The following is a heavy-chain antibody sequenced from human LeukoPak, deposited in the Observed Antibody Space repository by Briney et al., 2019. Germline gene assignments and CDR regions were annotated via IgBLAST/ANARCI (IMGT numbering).Heavy chain of an antibody. CDR1: GGSFSGYY. Sequence: PSETLSLTCAVYGGSFSGYYWSWIRQPPGKGLEWIGEINHSGSTNYNPSLKSRVTISVDTSKNQFSLKLSSVTAADTAVYYCARRGGSRASIAAAGYNWFDPWGQGTLVTVSS. CDR3: ARRGGSRASIAAAGYNWFDP. CDR2: INHSGST. D-gene: IGHD6-13*01. V-gene: IGHV4-34*01. J-gene: IGHJ5*02.